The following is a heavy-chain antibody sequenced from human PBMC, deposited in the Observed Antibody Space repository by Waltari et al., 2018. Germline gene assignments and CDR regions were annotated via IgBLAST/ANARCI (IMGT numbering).Heavy chain of an antibody. J-gene: IGHJ6*03. CDR3: AREATHSYYYFLDV. V-gene: IGHV1-2*06. Sequence: QVQLVQSGAEVKKPGASVKVSCEASGYTFTGRYLHGVRQAPGQGLEWMGRIKPNSGVTDYAQKFQDRVTMTRDTSSSTAYMELSGLRSDDTAVYYCAREATHSYYYFLDVWGKGTTVTVSS. CDR1: GYTFTGRY. CDR2: IKPNSGVT.